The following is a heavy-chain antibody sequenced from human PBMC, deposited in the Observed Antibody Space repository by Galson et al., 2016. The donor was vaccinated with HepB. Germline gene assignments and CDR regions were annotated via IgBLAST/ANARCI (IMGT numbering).Heavy chain of an antibody. V-gene: IGHV3-30*18. CDR2: ISYDGSNK. D-gene: IGHD6-19*01. J-gene: IGHJ4*02. CDR3: AKDKGVGSGWSWYYFDY. CDR1: GFTFSSYG. Sequence: SLRLSCAASGFTFSSYGMHWVRQAPGKGLEWVAVISYDGSNKYYADSVKGRFTISRDNSKNTLYLQMNSPRAEDTAVYYCAKDKGVGSGWSWYYFDYWGQGTLVTVSS.